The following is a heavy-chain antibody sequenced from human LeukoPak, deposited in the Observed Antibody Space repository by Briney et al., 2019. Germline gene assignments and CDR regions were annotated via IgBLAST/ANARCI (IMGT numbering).Heavy chain of an antibody. V-gene: IGHV1-46*01. D-gene: IGHD5-24*01. Sequence: ASVKDSCKASGYTFTSYYMHWVRQAPGQGLEWMGIINPSGGSTSYAQKFQGRVTMTRDMSTSTVYMELSSLRSEDTAVYYCARGGPVQYFLDGYNSLYYYYYYMDVWGKGTTVTVSS. J-gene: IGHJ6*03. CDR3: ARGGPVQYFLDGYNSLYYYYYYMDV. CDR1: GYTFTSYY. CDR2: INPSGGST.